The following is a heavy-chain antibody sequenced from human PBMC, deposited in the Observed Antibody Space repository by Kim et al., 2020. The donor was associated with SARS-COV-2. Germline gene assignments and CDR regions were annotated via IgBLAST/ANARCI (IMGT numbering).Heavy chain of an antibody. Sequence: SETLSLTCAVYGGSFSGYYWSWIRQPPGKGLEWIGEINHSGSTNYNPSLKSRVTISVDTSKNQFSLKLSSVTAADTAVYYCAGEKMTGITMIVVATSIAGYGMDVWGQGTTVTVSS. D-gene: IGHD3-22*01. CDR3: AGEKMTGITMIVVATSIAGYGMDV. CDR1: GGSFSGYY. CDR2: INHSGST. V-gene: IGHV4-34*01. J-gene: IGHJ6*02.